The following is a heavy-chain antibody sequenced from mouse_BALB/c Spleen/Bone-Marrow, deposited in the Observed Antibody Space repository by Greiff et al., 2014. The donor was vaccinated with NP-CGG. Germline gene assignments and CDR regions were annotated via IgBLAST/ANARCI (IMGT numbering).Heavy chain of an antibody. Sequence: EVKLMESGGGLVKPGGSLKLSCAASGFTFSSYAMSWVRQTPEKRLEWVATISSGGSYTYYPDSVKGRFTISRDNAKNTLYLQMSSLRSEDTAMYYCARLRDGYSPFAYWGQGTLVTVSA. D-gene: IGHD2-3*01. V-gene: IGHV5-9-3*01. CDR2: ISSGGSYT. J-gene: IGHJ3*01. CDR3: ARLRDGYSPFAY. CDR1: GFTFSSYA.